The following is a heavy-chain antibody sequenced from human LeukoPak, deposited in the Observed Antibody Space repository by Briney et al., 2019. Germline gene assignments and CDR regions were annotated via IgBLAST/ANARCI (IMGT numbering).Heavy chain of an antibody. CDR3: ARDQFVEAVDFHVVLEGLSY. CDR2: ISAYNGNT. Sequence: GASVKVSCKASGYTFTSYGISWVRQAPGQGLEWMGWISAYNGNTNYAQKLQGRVTMTTDTSTSTAYMELRSLRSDDTAVYYCARDQFVEAVDFHVVLEGLSYWGQGTLVTVSS. V-gene: IGHV1-18*01. D-gene: IGHD6-19*01. J-gene: IGHJ4*02. CDR1: GYTFTSYG.